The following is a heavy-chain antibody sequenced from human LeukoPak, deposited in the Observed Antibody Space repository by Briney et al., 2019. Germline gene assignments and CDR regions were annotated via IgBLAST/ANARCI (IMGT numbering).Heavy chain of an antibody. D-gene: IGHD6-19*01. V-gene: IGHV3-30*04. CDR1: GFTFSSYA. CDR2: ISYDGSNK. CDR3: ARPIAVAGTDDAFDI. Sequence: GGSLRLSCAASGFTFSSYAMHWVRQAPGKGLEWVAVISYDGSNKYYADSVKGRFTISRDNSKNTLYLQMNSLRAEDTAVYYCARPIAVAGTDDAFDIWGQGTMVTVSS. J-gene: IGHJ3*02.